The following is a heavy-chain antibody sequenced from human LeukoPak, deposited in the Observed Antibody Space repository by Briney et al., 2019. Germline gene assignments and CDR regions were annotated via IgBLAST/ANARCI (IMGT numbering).Heavy chain of an antibody. D-gene: IGHD2-15*01. V-gene: IGHV1-2*02. Sequence: ASGKVSCKASGYTFTGYYMHWVRQAPGQGLEWMGWINPNSGGTNYAQKFQGRVTMTRDTSISTAYMELSRLRSDDTAVYYCARAETRCSGGSCFLGYYYGMDVWGQGTTVTVSS. J-gene: IGHJ6*02. CDR2: INPNSGGT. CDR1: GYTFTGYY. CDR3: ARAETRCSGGSCFLGYYYGMDV.